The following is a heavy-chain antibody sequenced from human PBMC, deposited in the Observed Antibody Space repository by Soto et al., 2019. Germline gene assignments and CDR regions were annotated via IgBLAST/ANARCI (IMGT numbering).Heavy chain of an antibody. J-gene: IGHJ6*02. Sequence: EVQLVESGGGLVQPGGSLRLSCAASGLAVSSNYMSWVRQAPGKGLEWVSVMYSGGSTYYADSVKGRFIISRDNYKNTLYLQMDSLRVEDTAVYHCARDSSLHQPLFYGMDVWGQGTTVTVSS. V-gene: IGHV3-66*01. D-gene: IGHD2-2*01. CDR1: GLAVSSNY. CDR3: ARDSSLHQPLFYGMDV. CDR2: MYSGGST.